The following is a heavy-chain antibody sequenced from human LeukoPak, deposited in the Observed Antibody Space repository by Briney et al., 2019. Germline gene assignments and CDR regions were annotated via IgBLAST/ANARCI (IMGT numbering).Heavy chain of an antibody. CDR3: AKDAPAAATTYYYYYGMDV. D-gene: IGHD2-2*01. J-gene: IGHJ6*02. Sequence: GSLRLSCAASGFTFSSYAMSWVRQAPGKGLEWVSAISGSGGSTYYADSVKGRFTISRDNSKNTLYLQMNSLRAEDTAVYYCAKDAPAAATTYYYYYGMDVWGQGTTVTVSS. V-gene: IGHV3-23*01. CDR2: ISGSGGST. CDR1: GFTFSSYA.